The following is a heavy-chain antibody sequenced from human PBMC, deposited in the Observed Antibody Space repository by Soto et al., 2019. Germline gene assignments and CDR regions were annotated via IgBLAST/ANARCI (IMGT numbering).Heavy chain of an antibody. D-gene: IGHD7-27*01. V-gene: IGHV4-30-4*01. J-gene: IGHJ4*02. Sequence: QVQLQESGPILVKPSQTLSLTCTVSGGSISSVYDYWSWIRQSPDKGLEWIGHLYDAGSTYNNPSLTSRVTTSGDTSKNQFSLQLRSVTAADTAVYYCARVPSGDKVDYWGQGTLVTVSS. CDR2: LYDAGST. CDR3: ARVPSGDKVDY. CDR1: GGSISSVYDY.